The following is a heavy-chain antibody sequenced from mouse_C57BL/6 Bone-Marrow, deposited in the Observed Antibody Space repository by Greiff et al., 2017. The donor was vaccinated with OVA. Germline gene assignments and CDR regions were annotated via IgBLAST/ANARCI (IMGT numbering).Heavy chain of an antibody. CDR3: ARHGDYGSFFDY. CDR1: GFTFSSYG. J-gene: IGHJ2*01. CDR2: ISSGGSYT. V-gene: IGHV5-6*01. Sequence: EVQRVESGGDLVKPGGSLKLSCAASGFTFSSYGMSWVRQTPDKRLEWVATISSGGSYTYYPDSVKGRFTISRDNAKNTLYLQMSSLKSEDTAMYYCARHGDYGSFFDYRGQGTTLTVSS. D-gene: IGHD1-1*01.